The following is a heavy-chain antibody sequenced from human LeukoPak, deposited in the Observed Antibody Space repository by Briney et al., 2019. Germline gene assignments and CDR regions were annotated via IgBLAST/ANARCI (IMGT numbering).Heavy chain of an antibody. D-gene: IGHD3-22*01. CDR1: GGSFSGYY. V-gene: IGHV4-34*01. Sequence: SETLSLTCAVYGGSFSGYYWSWIRQPPGKGLEWIGEINHSGSTNYNPSLKSRVTISVDTSKNQFSLKLSSVTAADTAVYYCTRRGSHYYDSSGENYYYYMDVWGKGTTVTVSS. CDR2: INHSGST. J-gene: IGHJ6*03. CDR3: TRRGSHYYDSSGENYYYYMDV.